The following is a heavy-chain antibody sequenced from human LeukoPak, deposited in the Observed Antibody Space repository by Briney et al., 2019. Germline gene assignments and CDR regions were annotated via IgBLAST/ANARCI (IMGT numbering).Heavy chain of an antibody. D-gene: IGHD3-16*01. CDR1: GFTIMAYY. CDR2: VYSDGDV. CDR3: ARGVGHGVWNYYYYMDV. J-gene: IGHJ6*03. Sequence: GGSLRLSCAASGFTIMAYYMSWVRQAPGKGLEWVSVVYSDGDVYYADSVKGRFTISRDIAKNTLNLQMNGLRPEDTAVYYCARGVGHGVWNYYYYMDVWGKGTTVTVSS. V-gene: IGHV3-66*02.